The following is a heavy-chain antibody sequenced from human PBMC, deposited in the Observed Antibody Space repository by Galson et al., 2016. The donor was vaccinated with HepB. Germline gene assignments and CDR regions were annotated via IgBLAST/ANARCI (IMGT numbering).Heavy chain of an antibody. J-gene: IGHJ4*02. CDR3: ARVRSSSWSDS. V-gene: IGHV3-33*01. D-gene: IGHD6-13*01. CDR1: GFSFSGHG. Sequence: SLRLSCAASGFSFSGHGMHWLRQAPGKGLEWVAAIWHDGTNENYAASVKGRFSISRDNSKSMLYLQMHSLRAEDIGVYYCARVRSSSWSDSWGQGTLVTVS. CDR2: IWHDGTNE.